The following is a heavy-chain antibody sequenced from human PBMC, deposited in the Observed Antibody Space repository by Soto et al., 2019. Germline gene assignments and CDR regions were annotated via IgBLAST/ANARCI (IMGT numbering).Heavy chain of an antibody. CDR2: IIPFSGTT. CDR1: GGSLSHYA. J-gene: IGHJ4*02. D-gene: IGHD1-26*01. V-gene: IGHV1-69*12. CDR3: ARGVRWDSLSSAIATFDY. Sequence: VQVVQSVAELKSPGSSVKISCKPSGGSLSHYALSWVRQAPGQGLEWMGGIIPFSGTTKYAQKFEGRLMITADESTTTAYMELSGLRYDDTAIYYCARGVRWDSLSSAIATFDYWGKGTLVTVSS.